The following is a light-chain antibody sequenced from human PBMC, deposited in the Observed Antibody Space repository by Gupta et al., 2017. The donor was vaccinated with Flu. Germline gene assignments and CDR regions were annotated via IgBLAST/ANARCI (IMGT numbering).Light chain of an antibody. CDR2: RND. CDR3: STWVNGSSAWV. Sequence: NSQSVGRRTVSWLQHHQGHPPNLQSSRNDQRPPGISERVNASRSGNTAPLTINGVQHEDRADYYCSTWVNGSSAWVFGGGTKLTVL. CDR1: SQSVGRRT. V-gene: IGLV10-54*04. J-gene: IGLJ3*02.